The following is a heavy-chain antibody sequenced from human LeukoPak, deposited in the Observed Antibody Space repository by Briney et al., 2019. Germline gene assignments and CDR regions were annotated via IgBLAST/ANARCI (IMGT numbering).Heavy chain of an antibody. V-gene: IGHV3-48*01. J-gene: IGHJ1*01. CDR1: GFTLRSSD. D-gene: IGHD2-15*01. Sequence: GGSLRLSCAASGFTLRSSDMNWIRQAPGKGLEWVSYISSSSSTIYYADSVKGRFTISRDNAKNSLYLQMNSLRAEDTAVYYCARDDCSGGSCYSSPFQHWGQGTLVTVFS. CDR2: ISSSSSTI. CDR3: ARDDCSGGSCYSSPFQH.